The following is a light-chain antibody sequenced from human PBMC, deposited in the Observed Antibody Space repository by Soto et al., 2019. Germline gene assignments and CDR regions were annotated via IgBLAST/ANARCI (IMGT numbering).Light chain of an antibody. CDR2: DAS. CDR1: QSVSRY. Sequence: EIVLTQSPGTLSLSPGERATLSCRASQSVSRYLAWYQQKPGQAPRLLIYDASNRATGIPARFSGSGSGTDFTLTISSLEPEDFAVYYCQQRSNWPPSLTFGGGTKVEI. V-gene: IGKV3-11*01. CDR3: QQRSNWPPSLT. J-gene: IGKJ4*01.